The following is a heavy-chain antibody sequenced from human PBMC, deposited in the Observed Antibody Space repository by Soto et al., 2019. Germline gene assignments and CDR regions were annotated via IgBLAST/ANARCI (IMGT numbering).Heavy chain of an antibody. CDR1: GYPSTGHY. Sequence: GASVKVSCRASGYPSTGHYMHWVRQAPGQGLEWMGWINPNSGGTNYAQKFQGRVTMTRDTSISRAYMELCRMRTDNTAVYYGARDSTEAFDIWGQGTVVTVSS. J-gene: IGHJ3*02. V-gene: IGHV1-2*02. CDR2: INPNSGGT. CDR3: ARDSTEAFDI.